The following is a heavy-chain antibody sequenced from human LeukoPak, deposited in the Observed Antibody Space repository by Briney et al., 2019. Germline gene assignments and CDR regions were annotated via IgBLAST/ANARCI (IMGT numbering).Heavy chain of an antibody. CDR2: IRYDGSNK. CDR1: GFTFSSYN. Sequence: GGSLRLSCAASGFTFSSYNMNWVRQAPGKGLEWVAFIRYDGSNKYYADSVKGRFTISRDNSKNTLYLQMNSLRAEDTAVYYCAKDYHDFWSGYFIWGQGTMVTVSS. CDR3: AKDYHDFWSGYFI. D-gene: IGHD3-3*01. J-gene: IGHJ3*02. V-gene: IGHV3-30*02.